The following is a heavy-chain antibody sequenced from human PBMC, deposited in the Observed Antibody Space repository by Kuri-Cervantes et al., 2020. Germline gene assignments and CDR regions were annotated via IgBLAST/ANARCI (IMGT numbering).Heavy chain of an antibody. Sequence: GGSLRLSCAASGFTFDDYAMHWVRQAPGKGLEWVSGISWNSGSIGYADSVKGRFTISRDNAKNSLYLQMNSLRAEDTAVYYCARDTSGPGYWGQGTLVTVSS. V-gene: IGHV3-9*01. D-gene: IGHD6-19*01. J-gene: IGHJ4*02. CDR1: GFTFDDYA. CDR3: ARDTSGPGY. CDR2: ISWNSGSI.